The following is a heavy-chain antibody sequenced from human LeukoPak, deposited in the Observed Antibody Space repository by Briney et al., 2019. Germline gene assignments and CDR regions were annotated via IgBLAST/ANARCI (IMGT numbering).Heavy chain of an antibody. J-gene: IGHJ6*04. CDR1: GGTLSSYA. CDR2: IIPIFGTA. Sequence: GSSVKVSCKASGGTLSSYAISWVRQAPGQGLEWMGGIIPIFGTANYAQKFQGRVTITADKSTSAAYMELSSLRSEDTAVYYCARDPSYDILTGDGEADYYYGMDVWGKGTTVTVSS. D-gene: IGHD3-9*01. V-gene: IGHV1-69*06. CDR3: ARDPSYDILTGDGEADYYYGMDV.